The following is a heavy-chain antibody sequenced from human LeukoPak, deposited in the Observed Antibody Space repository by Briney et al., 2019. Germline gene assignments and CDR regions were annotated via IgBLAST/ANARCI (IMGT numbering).Heavy chain of an antibody. CDR1: GGSISSYY. J-gene: IGHJ4*02. CDR2: IYYSGRT. CDR3: ARGPYYDYARIDG. V-gene: IGHV4-59*01. D-gene: IGHD3-16*01. Sequence: SETLSLTCTVSGGSISSYYWSWIRQPPGKGLEWIGYIYYSGRTNYNPSLKSRVTISVDTSQNQFSLKLSSVTAADTAVYYCARGPYYDYARIDGWGQGTLVTVSS.